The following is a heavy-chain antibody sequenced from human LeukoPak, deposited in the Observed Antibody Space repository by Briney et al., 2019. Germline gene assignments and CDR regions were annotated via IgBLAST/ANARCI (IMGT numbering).Heavy chain of an antibody. CDR1: GFTFSSYG. CDR3: AKDHCCYSGTANDY. J-gene: IGHJ4*02. Sequence: QTGGSLRLSCAASGFTFSSYGMHWVRQAPGKGLEWVAVIWYDGSNKYYADSVKGRFTISRDNSKNTLYLQMNSLRAEDTAVYYCAKDHCCYSGTANDYWGQGTLVTVSS. CDR2: IWYDGSNK. V-gene: IGHV3-33*06. D-gene: IGHD2-15*01.